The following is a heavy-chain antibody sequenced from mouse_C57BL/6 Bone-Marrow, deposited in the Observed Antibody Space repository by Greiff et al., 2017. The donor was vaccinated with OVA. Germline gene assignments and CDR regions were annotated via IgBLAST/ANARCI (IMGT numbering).Heavy chain of an antibody. CDR2: INPSNGGT. CDR3: ARSDYGSSYYFDY. CDR1: GYTFTSYW. Sequence: QVQLQQPGTELVKPGASVKLSCKASGYTFTSYWMHWVKQRPGQGLEWIGNINPSNGGTNYNEKFKSKATLTVDKSSSTAYMQLSSLTSEGSAVYYCARSDYGSSYYFDYWGQGTTLTVSS. D-gene: IGHD1-1*01. V-gene: IGHV1-53*01. J-gene: IGHJ2*01.